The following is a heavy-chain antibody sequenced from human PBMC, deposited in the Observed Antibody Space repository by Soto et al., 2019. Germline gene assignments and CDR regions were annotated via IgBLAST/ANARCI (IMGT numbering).Heavy chain of an antibody. V-gene: IGHV4-34*01. CDR2: INHSGST. D-gene: IGHD4-17*01. J-gene: IGHJ6*02. CDR3: AREPTTVTNYYYYALDV. CDR1: DGSCSGYY. Sequence: SQPISVTCAVEDGSCSGYYWSCIRQPQGKGLEWIGEINHSGSTNYNPSLKSRVTISVDTSKNQFSLKLSSVTAADTAVYYCAREPTTVTNYYYYALDVWGQGTTVTVSS.